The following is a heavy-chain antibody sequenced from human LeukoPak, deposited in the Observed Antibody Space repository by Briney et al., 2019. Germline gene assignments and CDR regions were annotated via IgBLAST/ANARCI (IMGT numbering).Heavy chain of an antibody. J-gene: IGHJ6*02. Sequence: GGSVRLSCAACGFSFSNVWMRWACQAPGKGLEWVGRIKSKIDGGTTDYATSVKGRFTISRDDSQSKVYLKMNSLETEDTAVYYCCTELWNGEDHYYGIDVWGRGTTVTVSS. CDR1: GFSFSNVW. CDR3: CTELWNGEDHYYGIDV. D-gene: IGHD1-1*01. V-gene: IGHV3-15*01. CDR2: IKSKIDGGTT.